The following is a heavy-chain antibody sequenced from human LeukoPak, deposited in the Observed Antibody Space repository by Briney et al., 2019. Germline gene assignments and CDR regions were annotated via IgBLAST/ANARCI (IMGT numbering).Heavy chain of an antibody. Sequence: GGSVKVSCKASGYIFSTYGISWVRQAPGQGLEWMGCISVYNGIPNSAQKLQGRVTMTTDTSTSTAYMELRSLRSDDTAVYYCARRRSEEFDFDCWGQGTLVTVSS. J-gene: IGHJ4*02. CDR3: ARRRSEEFDFDC. CDR1: GYIFSTYG. V-gene: IGHV1-18*01. CDR2: ISVYNGIP. D-gene: IGHD6-19*01.